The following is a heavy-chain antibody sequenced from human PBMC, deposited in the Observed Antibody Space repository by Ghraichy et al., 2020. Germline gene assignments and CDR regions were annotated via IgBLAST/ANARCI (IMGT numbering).Heavy chain of an antibody. Sequence: GGSLRLSCAASGFTFSSYSMNWVRHAPGKGLEWISYISRTGTTIYYADSVKGRFTISRDDANNSLYLQMNSLRGEDTAVYYCAREFLRDGGDADWFDPWGQGTLVTVSS. V-gene: IGHV3-48*01. D-gene: IGHD2-21*01. J-gene: IGHJ5*02. CDR2: ISRTGTTI. CDR1: GFTFSSYS. CDR3: AREFLRDGGDADWFDP.